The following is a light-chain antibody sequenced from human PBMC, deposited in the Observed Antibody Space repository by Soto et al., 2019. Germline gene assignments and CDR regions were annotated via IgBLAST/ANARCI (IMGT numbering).Light chain of an antibody. CDR1: SSDVGGYNY. CDR3: NSYTNRSPLV. Sequence: QSALTQPASVSGAPGQSITISCTGTSSDVGGYNYVSWYQQHPGKAPKLMIYEVRNRPSGVSNRFSGSKSGNTASLTISGLDAEEEDYYYCNSYTNRSPLVFGTGTKLTVL. CDR2: EVR. J-gene: IGLJ1*01. V-gene: IGLV2-14*01.